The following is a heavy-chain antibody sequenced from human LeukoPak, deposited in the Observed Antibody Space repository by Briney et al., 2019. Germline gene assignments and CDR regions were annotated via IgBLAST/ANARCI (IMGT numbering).Heavy chain of an antibody. CDR3: AKDPGTFDWLLYLDY. D-gene: IGHD3-9*01. Sequence: PGGSLRLSCGTSGFTFSDSWMSWFRQAPGKGLEYVSAISGSGGSTYYADSVKGRFTISRDNSKNTLYLQMNSLRAEDTAVYYCAKDPGTFDWLLYLDYWGQGTLVTVSS. CDR2: ISGSGGST. J-gene: IGHJ4*02. V-gene: IGHV3-23*01. CDR1: GFTFSDSW.